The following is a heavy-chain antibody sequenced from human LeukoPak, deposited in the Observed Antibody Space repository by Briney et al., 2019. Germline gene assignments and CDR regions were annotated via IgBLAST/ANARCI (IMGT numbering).Heavy chain of an antibody. J-gene: IGHJ4*02. CDR1: GFTFDDYG. Sequence: GGSLRLSCAASGFTFDDYGMSWVRQAPGKGLEWVANIKEDGSEKFYVDSVEGRFTISRDNAKNSLYLQMHSLTDEDTAVYYCARTIIGSAGLDYWGQGTLVTVSS. CDR2: IKEDGSEK. CDR3: ARTIIGSAGLDY. D-gene: IGHD6-13*01. V-gene: IGHV3-7*01.